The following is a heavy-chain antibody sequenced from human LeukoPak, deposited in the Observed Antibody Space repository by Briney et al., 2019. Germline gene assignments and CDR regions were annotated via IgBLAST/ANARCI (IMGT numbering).Heavy chain of an antibody. J-gene: IGHJ4*02. D-gene: IGHD6-6*01. V-gene: IGHV3-23*01. CDR3: AKGSIAAVTADY. Sequence: GGSLRLSCAASGFTFSIYAMSWVRQAPGKGLEWVSGISDRLDEVYYAGSVKGRFTISRDNPKNTLYLEMNSLRAEDTAVYYCAKGSIAAVTADYWGQGTLVTVSS. CDR2: ISDRLDEV. CDR1: GFTFSIYA.